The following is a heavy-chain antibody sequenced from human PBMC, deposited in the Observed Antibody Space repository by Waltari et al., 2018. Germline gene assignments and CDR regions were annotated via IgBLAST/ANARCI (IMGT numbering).Heavy chain of an antibody. V-gene: IGHV4-38-2*01. CDR2: IYHSGST. CDR3: ARAIRYFDLYYFDY. Sequence: QVQLQESGPGLVKPSETLSLTCAVSGYSISSGYYWGWIRQPPGKGLEWIGSIYHSGSTYYTPSLKSRVTISVDTSKNQFSLKLSSVTAADTAVYYCARAIRYFDLYYFDYWGQGTLVTVSS. J-gene: IGHJ4*02. CDR1: GYSISSGYY. D-gene: IGHD3-9*01.